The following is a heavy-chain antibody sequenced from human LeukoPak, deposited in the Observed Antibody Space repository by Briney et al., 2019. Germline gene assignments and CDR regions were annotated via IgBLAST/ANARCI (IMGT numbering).Heavy chain of an antibody. CDR3: AKEIAAALY. J-gene: IGHJ4*02. Sequence: PGGSLRLSCAASGFTFTNNFMSWVRQVPGKGLEWVANIKQDGSETTYADSVRGRFTIFRDNAKDSVYLQMNSLRAEDTAVYYCAKEIAAALYWGQGTLVTVSS. D-gene: IGHD6-13*01. CDR2: IKQDGSET. V-gene: IGHV3-7*03. CDR1: GFTFTNNF.